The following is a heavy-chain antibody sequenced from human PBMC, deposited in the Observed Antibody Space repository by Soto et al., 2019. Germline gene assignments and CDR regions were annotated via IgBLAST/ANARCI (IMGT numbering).Heavy chain of an antibody. V-gene: IGHV4-30-2*01. CDR2: IYHSGST. CDR1: GGSISSGGYS. J-gene: IGHJ3*02. Sequence: SETLSLTCAVSGGSISSGGYSWSWIRQPPGKGLEWIGYIYHSGSTYYNPSLKSRVTISVDRSKNQFSLKLSSVTAADTAVYYCARGVLFDSGSGPVDIWGQGTMVTVSS. D-gene: IGHD3-10*01. CDR3: ARGVLFDSGSGPVDI.